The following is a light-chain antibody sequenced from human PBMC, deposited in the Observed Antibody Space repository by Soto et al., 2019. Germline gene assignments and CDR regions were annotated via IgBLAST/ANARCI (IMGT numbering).Light chain of an antibody. J-gene: IGLJ1*01. CDR2: EVS. CDR3: SSYAGSNNLYV. CDR1: SSDIGVYNY. V-gene: IGLV2-8*01. Sequence: QSALTQPPSASGSPGQSVTISCTGTSSDIGVYNYVSWYQQHPGKAPKLMIYEVSERPSGVPDRFSGSKSGNTASLTVSGLQTEDEADYYCSSYAGSNNLYVFGTGTKLTV.